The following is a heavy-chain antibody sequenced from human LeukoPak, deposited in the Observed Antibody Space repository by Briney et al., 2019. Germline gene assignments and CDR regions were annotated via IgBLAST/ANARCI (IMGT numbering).Heavy chain of an antibody. V-gene: IGHV3-30*03. CDR2: ISYDGSNK. CDR1: GFTFSSYG. J-gene: IGHJ4*02. D-gene: IGHD4/OR15-4a*01. CDR3: ARRAGAYSHPYDY. Sequence: PGGSLRLSCAASGFTFSSYGMHWVRQAPGKGLEWEGVISYDGSNKYYADSVKGRFTITRDNSKNTLYLQMNSLRAEDTAVYYCARRAGAYSHPYDYWGQGTLVTVSS.